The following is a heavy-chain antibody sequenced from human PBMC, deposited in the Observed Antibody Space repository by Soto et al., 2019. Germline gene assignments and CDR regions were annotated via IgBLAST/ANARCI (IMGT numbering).Heavy chain of an antibody. Sequence: QVQLVQSGAEVKKPGSSVRDSCKASGTIFSSYTISWVRQAPGQGLEWMGRIIPILGETNSAQKFQGRVTLTADKSTNTAYMELNSLRLEDTAVYYCARGLGGRMDDWGQGTTVTVSS. CDR1: GTIFSSYT. D-gene: IGHD3-16*01. CDR3: ARGLGGRMDD. V-gene: IGHV1-69*08. CDR2: IIPILGET. J-gene: IGHJ6*02.